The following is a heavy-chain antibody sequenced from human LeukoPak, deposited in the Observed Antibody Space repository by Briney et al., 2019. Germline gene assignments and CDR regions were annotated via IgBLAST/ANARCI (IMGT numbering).Heavy chain of an antibody. V-gene: IGHV1-69*05. CDR1: GGTFSSYA. D-gene: IGHD5-18*01. J-gene: IGHJ5*02. Sequence: ASVKVSCKASGGTFSSYAISWVRQAPGQGLEWMGGILPIFGTANYAQKFQGRVTITTDESTSTANMELSSLRSEDTAVYYCARARSYGFWFDPWGQGTLVTVSS. CDR2: ILPIFGTA. CDR3: ARARSYGFWFDP.